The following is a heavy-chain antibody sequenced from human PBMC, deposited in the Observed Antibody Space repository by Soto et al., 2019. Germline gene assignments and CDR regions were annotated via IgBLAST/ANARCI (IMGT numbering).Heavy chain of an antibody. CDR3: AKSSVWYPYFDS. Sequence: EAQLLESGGDLVQPGGSLRLSCAASEFSFDDYAMSWVRQAPGKGLEWVSSITYTGVSTYYADSVKGRFTISRDNSRDTLFLQMNSLRAEDTAIYYCAKSSVWYPYFDSWGKGTLVPVSS. D-gene: IGHD6-13*01. V-gene: IGHV3-23*01. CDR1: EFSFDDYA. CDR2: ITYTGVST. J-gene: IGHJ4*02.